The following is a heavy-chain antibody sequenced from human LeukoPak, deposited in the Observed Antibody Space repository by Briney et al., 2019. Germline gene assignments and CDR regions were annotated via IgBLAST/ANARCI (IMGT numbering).Heavy chain of an antibody. CDR2: INPKSSDT. J-gene: IGHJ4*02. CDR1: GYSFADYY. V-gene: IGHV1-2*02. CDR3: ARERGRGPDTALDY. D-gene: IGHD5-18*01. Sequence: ASVKVSCKTSGYSFADYYMHWVRQAPGQGLEWMGWINPKSSDTNYAQNFQGRVTMTRDTSFRTAYMEVSRLRSDDTGVYYCARERGRGPDTALDYWGQGSLVTVSS.